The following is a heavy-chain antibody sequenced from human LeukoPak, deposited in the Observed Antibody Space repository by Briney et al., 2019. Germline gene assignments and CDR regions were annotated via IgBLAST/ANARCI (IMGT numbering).Heavy chain of an antibody. CDR1: GFTFSSYW. V-gene: IGHV3-7*01. CDR3: ARNLRTIRYFDWLPNYYYYYMDV. CDR2: IKQDGSEK. D-gene: IGHD3-9*01. Sequence: PGGSLRLSCAASGFTFSSYWMSWVRQAPGKGLEWVANIKQDGSEKYYVDSVKGRFTISRDNAKNSLYLQMNSLRAEDTAVYYCARNLRTIRYFDWLPNYYYYYMDVWGKGTTVTISS. J-gene: IGHJ6*03.